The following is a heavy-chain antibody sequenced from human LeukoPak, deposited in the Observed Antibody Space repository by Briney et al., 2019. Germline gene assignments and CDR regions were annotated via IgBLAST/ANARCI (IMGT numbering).Heavy chain of an antibody. CDR3: AKGDCSSTSCYKVDC. Sequence: GGSLRLSCAASGFTFSSYAMSWVRQAPGKGLEWVSAISGSGGSTYYADSVKGRFTISRDNSKNTLYLQMNSLRAEDTAVYYCAKGDCSSTSCYKVDCWGQGTLVTVSS. CDR2: ISGSGGST. J-gene: IGHJ4*02. CDR1: GFTFSSYA. V-gene: IGHV3-23*01. D-gene: IGHD2-2*02.